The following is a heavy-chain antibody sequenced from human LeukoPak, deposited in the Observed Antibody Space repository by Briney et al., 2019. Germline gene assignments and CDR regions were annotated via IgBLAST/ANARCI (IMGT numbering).Heavy chain of an antibody. CDR2: FDPEDGET. Sequence: ASVKVSCKVSGYTLTELSMHWVRQAPGKGLEWLGGFDPEDGETIYAQKFQGRVTMTEDTSTDTAYMELSSLRSEDTAVYYCATLPSRIAVAGSNDYWGQGTLVTVSS. CDR1: GYTLTELS. CDR3: ATLPSRIAVAGSNDY. V-gene: IGHV1-24*01. J-gene: IGHJ4*02. D-gene: IGHD6-19*01.